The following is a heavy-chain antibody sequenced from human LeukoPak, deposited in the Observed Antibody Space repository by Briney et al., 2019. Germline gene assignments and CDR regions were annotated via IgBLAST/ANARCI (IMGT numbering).Heavy chain of an antibody. CDR2: ITGNHGPT. D-gene: IGHD4-17*01. Sequence: GGSLRLSCAASGFTFSSFAMTWVRQAPGKGLEWVSSITGNHGPTYNTDSVKGRFTISRDNSQYTLYLQMNSLRAEDTAVYYCTKDPNGDYVGAFDPWGQGTLVTVSS. CDR1: GFTFSSFA. J-gene: IGHJ5*02. V-gene: IGHV3-23*01. CDR3: TKDPNGDYVGAFDP.